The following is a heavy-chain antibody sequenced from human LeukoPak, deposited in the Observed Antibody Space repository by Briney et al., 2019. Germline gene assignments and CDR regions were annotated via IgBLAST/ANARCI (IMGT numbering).Heavy chain of an antibody. CDR2: ISYDGSNK. CDR3: AKDTSYRTYYDSPLDG. V-gene: IGHV3-30-3*01. CDR1: GFTFSSYA. J-gene: IGHJ4*02. Sequence: GGSLRLSCAASGFTFSSYAMHWVRQAPGKGLEWVAVISYDGSNKYYADSVKGRFTISRDNAKNSLYLQMNSLRAEDTALYYCAKDTSYRTYYDSPLDGWGQGTLVTVSS. D-gene: IGHD3-22*01.